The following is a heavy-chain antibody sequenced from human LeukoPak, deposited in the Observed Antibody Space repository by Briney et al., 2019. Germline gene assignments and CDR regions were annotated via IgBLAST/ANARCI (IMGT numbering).Heavy chain of an antibody. CDR2: IYYSGST. D-gene: IGHD2-15*01. V-gene: IGHV4-59*01. J-gene: IGHJ6*03. CDR3: ARSVEGYCRGGSCYYYSYYMDV. CDR1: GGSISSYY. Sequence: SETLSLTCTVPGGSISSYYWSWIRQPPGKGLEWIGYIYYSGSTNYNPSLKSRVTISVDTSKNQFSLKLSSVTAADTAVYYCARSVEGYCRGGSCYYYSYYMDVWGKGTTVTVSS.